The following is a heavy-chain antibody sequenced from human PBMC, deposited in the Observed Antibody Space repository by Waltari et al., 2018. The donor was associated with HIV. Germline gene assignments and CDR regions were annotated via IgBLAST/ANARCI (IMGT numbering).Heavy chain of an antibody. CDR2: IKTKADGGAA. D-gene: IGHD3-10*01. CDR3: TTSMIRKVSYYYGMDV. CDR1: GFTFSNAW. V-gene: IGHV3-15*01. J-gene: IGHJ6*02. Sequence: EVQLVESGGGLVKPGGSLRVSCAASGFTFSNAWMSWVRQAPGKGLEWVGHIKTKADGGAADYAAPVKGRFNISRDDSKNTLYLQMDSLKTEDTAVYYCTTSMIRKVSYYYGMDVWGQGTTVTVSS.